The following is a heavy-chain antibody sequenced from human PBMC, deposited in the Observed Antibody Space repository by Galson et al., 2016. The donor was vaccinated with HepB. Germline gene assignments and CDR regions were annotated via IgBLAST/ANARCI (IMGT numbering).Heavy chain of an antibody. CDR1: GFTFSNYV. Sequence: SLRLSCAASGFTFSNYVMSWVRQAPGKGLEWVSGISRGGDSTNYAESVKGRFTISRDNSKNTLYLQMNSLRAEDTAVYYCAKDREDYGDYAFDYWGQGTLVTVSS. V-gene: IGHV3-23*01. J-gene: IGHJ4*02. CDR2: ISRGGDST. CDR3: AKDREDYGDYAFDY. D-gene: IGHD4-17*01.